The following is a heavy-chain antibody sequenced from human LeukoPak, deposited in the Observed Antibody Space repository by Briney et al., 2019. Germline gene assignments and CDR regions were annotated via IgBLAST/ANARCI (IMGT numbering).Heavy chain of an antibody. D-gene: IGHD3-10*01. V-gene: IGHV4-39*07. J-gene: IGHJ5*02. Sequence: PSETLSLTCTVSGSSIRSGSHYWGWIRQPPGKGLEWMASISKSGSPKYNPSLKSRVTISLDTSKNQFSLKMTSVTAADTAIYFCARRSDLWFEEMNYCDPWGQGTLVTV. CDR3: ARRSDLWFEEMNYCDP. CDR1: GSSIRSGSHY. CDR2: ISKSGSP.